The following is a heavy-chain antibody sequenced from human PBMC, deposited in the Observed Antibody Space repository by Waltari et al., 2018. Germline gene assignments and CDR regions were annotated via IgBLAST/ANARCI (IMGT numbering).Heavy chain of an antibody. V-gene: IGHV4-4*08. D-gene: IGHD5-18*01. CDR3: ARRELDSYGGYYFDY. J-gene: IGHJ4*02. CDR1: GDSMRSYH. Sequence: QVQLQESGPGLLKPSETLSLTCRVPGDSMRSYHWSWIRQSPEKGLEWIGYIYTTGSTNYNPSLESRVSISLDTSKNQFSLNLYSVIAADTAVYYCARRELDSYGGYYFDYWGQGVLVTVSS. CDR2: IYTTGST.